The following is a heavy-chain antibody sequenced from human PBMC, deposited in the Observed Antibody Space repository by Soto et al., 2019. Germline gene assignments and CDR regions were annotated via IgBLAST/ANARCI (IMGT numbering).Heavy chain of an antibody. Sequence: GGSLRLSCSASGFTLSSYAMHWVRQAPGKGLEYVSAISSDGGQTYYADSANGRSTISRDNSKNTLSLHMSSLRIEDTSVYYCMKGPSSGWYWGLVHWGQGTLVTVSS. J-gene: IGHJ4*02. D-gene: IGHD6-19*01. CDR1: GFTLSSYA. V-gene: IGHV3-64D*06. CDR2: ISSDGGQT. CDR3: MKGPSSGWYWGLVH.